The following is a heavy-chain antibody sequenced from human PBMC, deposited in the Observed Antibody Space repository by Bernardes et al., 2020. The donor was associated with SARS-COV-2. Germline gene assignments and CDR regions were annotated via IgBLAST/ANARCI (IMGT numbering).Heavy chain of an antibody. CDR2: IYRGGNT. V-gene: IGHV3-53*01. D-gene: IGHD5-12*01. CDR1: GFTVSSNH. J-gene: IGHJ4*02. CDR3: AKVSDVATELDY. Sequence: GGSLRLSCAASGFTVSSNHMSWVRQAPGKGLEWVSVIYRGGNTYYADSVKGRFTFSRDNSKNTLYLQMNSLRAEDTAVYYCAKVSDVATELDYWGQGTLVTVSS.